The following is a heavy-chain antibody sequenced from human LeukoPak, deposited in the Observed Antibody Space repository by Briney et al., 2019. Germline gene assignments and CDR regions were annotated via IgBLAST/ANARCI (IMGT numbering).Heavy chain of an antibody. CDR3: ARVWFGYFFQ. V-gene: IGHV3-53*01. J-gene: IGHJ4*02. Sequence: GGPLRLFCVASGFDISYNYVGWVRQAPGKGLEWVSVIHTGGTTHYADSVKGRFTISKDNSNNTVFLQMNSVRVEDTAVYYCARVWFGYFFQWGQGALVTVSS. CDR2: IHTGGTT. CDR1: GFDISYNY. D-gene: IGHD3-10*01.